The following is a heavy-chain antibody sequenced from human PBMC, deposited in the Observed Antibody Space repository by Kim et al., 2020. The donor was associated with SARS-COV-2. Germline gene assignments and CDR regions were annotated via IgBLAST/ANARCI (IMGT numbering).Heavy chain of an antibody. CDR1: GYIFTSYA. Sequence: ASVKVSCKASGYIFTSYAMNWVRQAPGQGLEWMGWINTNTGNPTYAQGFTGRFVFSLDTSVSTAYLQISSLKAEDTAVYYCARDYYDFWSGYYSGGGMDVWGQGTTVTVSS. CDR3: ARDYYDFWSGYYSGGGMDV. D-gene: IGHD3-3*01. CDR2: INTNTGNP. J-gene: IGHJ6*02. V-gene: IGHV7-4-1*02.